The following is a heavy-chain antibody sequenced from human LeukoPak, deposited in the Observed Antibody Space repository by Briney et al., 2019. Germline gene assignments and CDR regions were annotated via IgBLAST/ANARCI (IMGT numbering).Heavy chain of an antibody. V-gene: IGHV3-30*02. Sequence: AGSLRLSCAASGFIFSDFGIHWVRQAPGKGLEWVGFTRYDGTNYANFVKGQFTISRDNSTNTVYLQINSLRPEDTAVYYCAKDQFYGSGSYRWGIDDWGQGTLVTVSS. D-gene: IGHD3-10*01. CDR3: AKDQFYGSGSYRWGIDD. J-gene: IGHJ4*02. CDR1: GFIFSDFG. CDR2: TRYDGT.